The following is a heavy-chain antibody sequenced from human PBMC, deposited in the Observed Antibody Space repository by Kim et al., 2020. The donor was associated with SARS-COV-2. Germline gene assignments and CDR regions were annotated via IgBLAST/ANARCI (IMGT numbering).Heavy chain of an antibody. CDR3: AKIALAYYDSSGTYY. J-gene: IGHJ4*01. Sequence: GGSLRLSCAASGFTFDDYAMHWVRQAPGKGLEWVSGISWNSGSIGYADSVKGRFTISRDNAKNSLYLQMNSLRAEDTALYYCAKIALAYYDSSGTYYWG. V-gene: IGHV3-9*01. CDR1: GFTFDDYA. CDR2: ISWNSGSI. D-gene: IGHD3-22*01.